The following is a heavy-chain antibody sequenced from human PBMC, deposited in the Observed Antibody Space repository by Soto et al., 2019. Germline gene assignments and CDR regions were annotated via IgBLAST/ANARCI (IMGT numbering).Heavy chain of an antibody. Sequence: GCSLRLSCAASGYTFSSYGIHWVRQAPGKGLEWVAVIWYDGSNKYYADSVKGRFTISRDNSKNTLYLQMNSLRAEDTAVYYCARDSLPNYDFWSGLRGRYYYYYMDVWGKGTTVTVSS. CDR2: IWYDGSNK. J-gene: IGHJ6*03. CDR1: GYTFSSYG. CDR3: ARDSLPNYDFWSGLRGRYYYYYMDV. D-gene: IGHD3-3*01. V-gene: IGHV3-33*01.